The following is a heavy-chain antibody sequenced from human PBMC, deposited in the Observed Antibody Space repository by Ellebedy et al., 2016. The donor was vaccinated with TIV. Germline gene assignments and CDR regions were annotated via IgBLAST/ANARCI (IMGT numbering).Heavy chain of an antibody. CDR1: GFTFSDYW. D-gene: IGHD3-9*01. CDR2: ISPNGNED. CDR3: TRLREDYNILTGYYRKKFDY. V-gene: IGHV3-7*02. J-gene: IGHJ4*02. Sequence: GGSLRLSXAASGFTFSDYWMSWVRQAPGKGLEWVAKISPNGNEDAYVESVRGRFTISRDNAKNSVYLQMNSLRDEDTALYYCTRLREDYNILTGYYRKKFDYWGQGTLVTVSS.